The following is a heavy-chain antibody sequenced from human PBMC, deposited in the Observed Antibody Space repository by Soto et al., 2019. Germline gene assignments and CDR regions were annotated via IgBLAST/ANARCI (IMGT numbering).Heavy chain of an antibody. V-gene: IGHV4-4*07. J-gene: IGHJ5*02. Sequence: PSETLSLTCTVSGASISSYFWTWIRQPAGKGLDCIGRISTSGTTNYNPSLKSRVTMSVDTSKNHFSLNLGSVTAADTAVYYCAREAGPDRWFDPWGQGTLVTVSS. CDR2: ISTSGTT. D-gene: IGHD6-19*01. CDR3: AREAGPDRWFDP. CDR1: GASISSYF.